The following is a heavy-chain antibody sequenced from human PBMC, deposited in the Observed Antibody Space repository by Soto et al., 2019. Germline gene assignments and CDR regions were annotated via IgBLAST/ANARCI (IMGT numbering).Heavy chain of an antibody. CDR1: GGSVSSDTHY. D-gene: IGHD3-10*01. J-gene: IGHJ6*02. Sequence: SETLSLTCTVSGGSVSSDTHYWSWIRQPPGKGLEWIGYIYYSGSTNYNPSLKSRVTISVDTSKNQFSLKLSSVTAADTAVYYCARDLMVRGVITTDYYYYGMDVWGQGTTVTVSS. V-gene: IGHV4-61*01. CDR2: IYYSGST. CDR3: ARDLMVRGVITTDYYYYGMDV.